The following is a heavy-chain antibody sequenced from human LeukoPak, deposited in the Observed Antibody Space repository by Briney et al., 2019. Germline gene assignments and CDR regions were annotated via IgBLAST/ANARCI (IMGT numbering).Heavy chain of an antibody. J-gene: IGHJ4*02. CDR3: ARNVGWFRFDY. Sequence: PGGSLRLSCAAFGFTFGTYWMDWVRQAPGKGLEWVANIKEDGSEKYYEDSVKGRFTISRDNAKNSLYLQMNSLRAEDTAVYYCARNVGWFRFDYWGQGTLVTVSS. CDR2: IKEDGSEK. V-gene: IGHV3-7*03. D-gene: IGHD2-15*01. CDR1: GFTFGTYW.